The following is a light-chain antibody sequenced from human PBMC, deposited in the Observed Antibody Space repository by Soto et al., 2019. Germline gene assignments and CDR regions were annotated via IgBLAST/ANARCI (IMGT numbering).Light chain of an antibody. V-gene: IGLV2-23*03. CDR2: EGI. CDR3: CSYAGGNTFA. J-gene: IGLJ3*02. Sequence: QSVLTQPASVSGSPGQSITISCTGTSSDVGSSNLVSWYQQHPGKAPKLIIYEGIQRPSGLSHRFSGSKSANTASLTISGLQTEDEADYYCCSYAGGNTFAFGGGTKLTVL. CDR1: SSDVGSSNL.